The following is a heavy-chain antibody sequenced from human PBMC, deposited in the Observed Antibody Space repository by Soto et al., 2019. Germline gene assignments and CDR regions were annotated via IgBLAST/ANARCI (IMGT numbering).Heavy chain of an antibody. J-gene: IGHJ4*02. CDR1: GITLSNYA. D-gene: IGHD5-12*01. CDR3: AKDYNIVVTTLIDY. CDR2: ISGRGDNT. Sequence: HPGGSLRLSCAASGITLSNYAMSWVRQAPGRGLEWVSGISGRGDNTYYANSVKGRFTISRDNSKNTVYLQMNSLRAEDSAIYYCAKDYNIVVTTLIDYWGQGTPVTVSS. V-gene: IGHV3-23*01.